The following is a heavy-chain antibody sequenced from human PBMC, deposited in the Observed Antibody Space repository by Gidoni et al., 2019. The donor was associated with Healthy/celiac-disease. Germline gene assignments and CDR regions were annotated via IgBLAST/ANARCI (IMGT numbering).Heavy chain of an antibody. J-gene: IGHJ4*02. Sequence: EVQLLESWGGLVQPGGSLRPSCAASVFTFSSYAMSWVRQAPGKGLELFSAISGSGGSTYYADYVKGRLTISRDNSKNTLDLQMNSRRAEDTAVYYCAKAPLVRGRGLPDDYWGQGTLVTVSS. V-gene: IGHV3-23*01. D-gene: IGHD3-10*01. CDR1: VFTFSSYA. CDR2: ISGSGGST. CDR3: AKAPLVRGRGLPDDY.